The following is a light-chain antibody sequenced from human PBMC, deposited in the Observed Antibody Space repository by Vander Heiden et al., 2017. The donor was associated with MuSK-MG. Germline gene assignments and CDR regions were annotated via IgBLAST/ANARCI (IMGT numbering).Light chain of an antibody. CDR2: DAS. V-gene: IGKV1-33*01. Sequence: DIQMTQSPSSLSASVGDRVTITCQASQDIRKYLNWYQQKSGKAPKLLIFDASNLEAGVPSRFSGSGSGTAFTFTISSLQPEDIATYYCQQYDDFPITFGQGTRLEIK. J-gene: IGKJ5*01. CDR1: QDIRKY. CDR3: QQYDDFPIT.